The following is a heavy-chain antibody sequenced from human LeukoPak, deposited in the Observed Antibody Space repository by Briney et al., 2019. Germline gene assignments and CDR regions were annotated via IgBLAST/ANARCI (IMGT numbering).Heavy chain of an antibody. J-gene: IGHJ4*02. Sequence: GASVKVSCKASGYTFTGYYMHWVRQAPGQGPEWMGWINPNSGGTNYAQKFQGRVTMTRDTSISTAYMELSRLRSDDTAVYYCASLTGVGATSFDYWGQGTLVTVSS. V-gene: IGHV1-2*02. CDR3: ASLTGVGATSFDY. CDR2: INPNSGGT. CDR1: GYTFTGYY. D-gene: IGHD1-26*01.